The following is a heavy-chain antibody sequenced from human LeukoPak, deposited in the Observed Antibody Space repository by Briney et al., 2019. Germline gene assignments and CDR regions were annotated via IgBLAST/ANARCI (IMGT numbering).Heavy chain of an antibody. CDR2: IIPIFGTT. J-gene: IGHJ4*02. V-gene: IGHV1-69*05. CDR3: AKDYYDSSGYFDY. CDR1: GGTFSSYA. D-gene: IGHD3-22*01. Sequence: SSVKVSCKASGGTFSSYAITWARQAPGQGLEWMGRIIPIFGTTNYAQKLQGRVTITTDESTSTAYMELSSLRSEDTAVYYCAKDYYDSSGYFDYWGQGTLVTVSS.